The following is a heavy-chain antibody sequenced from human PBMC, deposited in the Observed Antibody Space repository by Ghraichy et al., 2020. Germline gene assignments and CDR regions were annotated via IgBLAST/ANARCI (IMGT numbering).Heavy chain of an antibody. D-gene: IGHD6-13*01. CDR3: ARAWPMYSSSWYPNSWWFDP. CDR2: INHSGST. V-gene: IGHV4-34*01. Sequence: SETLSLTCAVYGGSFSGYYWSWIRQPPGKGLEWIGEINHSGSTNYNPSLKSRVTISVDTSKNQFSLKLSSVTAADTAVYYCARAWPMYSSSWYPNSWWFDPWGQGTLVTVSS. J-gene: IGHJ5*02. CDR1: GGSFSGYY.